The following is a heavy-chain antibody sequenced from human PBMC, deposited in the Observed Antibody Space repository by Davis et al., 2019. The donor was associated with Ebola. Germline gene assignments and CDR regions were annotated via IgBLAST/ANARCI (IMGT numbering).Heavy chain of an antibody. V-gene: IGHV4-31*03. J-gene: IGHJ6*02. Sequence: MPSETLSLTCTVSGASISSDDYYWTWIRQHPGKGLEWIGYISYGGSTYYNPSLKSRVTISVDTSKNQFSLRLSSVTAADTAVYYCGRVVASEGIWGQGTTVTVSS. CDR1: GASISSDDYY. CDR2: ISYGGST. D-gene: IGHD5-12*01. CDR3: GRVVASEGI.